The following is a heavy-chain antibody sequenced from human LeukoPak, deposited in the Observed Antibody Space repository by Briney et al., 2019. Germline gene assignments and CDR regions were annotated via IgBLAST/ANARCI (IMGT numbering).Heavy chain of an antibody. CDR2: ISGSGGST. CDR1: GFTFSSYA. CDR3: AKDGGGYTQSLYYCYYGMDV. D-gene: IGHD5-12*01. V-gene: IGHV3-23*01. J-gene: IGHJ6*02. Sequence: GGSLRLSCAASGFTFSSYAMSWVRQAPGKGLEWVSAISGSGGSTYYADSVKGRFTISRDNSKNTLYLQMNSLRAEDTAVYYCAKDGGGYTQSLYYCYYGMDVWGQGTTVTVSS.